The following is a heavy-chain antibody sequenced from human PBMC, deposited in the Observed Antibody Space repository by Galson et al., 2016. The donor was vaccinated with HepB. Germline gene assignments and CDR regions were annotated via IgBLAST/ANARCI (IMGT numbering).Heavy chain of an antibody. CDR2: IGSSGSTK. D-gene: IGHD2-21*02. J-gene: IGHJ1*01. CDR3: ARDEIVAMTTIIEYFEQ. Sequence: SLRLSCAGSGFTFSSYSMNWVRQAPGKGLEWISYIGSSGSTKYYADSVKGRFTISRDNAKNSLYLQMNSLRDEDTAVYYCARDEIVAMTTIIEYFEQWGQGTLVTVSS. CDR1: GFTFSSYS. V-gene: IGHV3-48*02.